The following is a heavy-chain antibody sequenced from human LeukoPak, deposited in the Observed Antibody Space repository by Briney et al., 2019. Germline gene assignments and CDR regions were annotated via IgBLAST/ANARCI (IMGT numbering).Heavy chain of an antibody. V-gene: IGHV4-59*08. Sequence: SETLSLTCTVSGGSISGYYWSWIRQPPGKGPEWIGYIYYSGSTNYNPSLKSRVTISVDTSKNQFSLKLSSVTAADTAVYYCARLRPGAYDSSGYGFDYWGQGTLVTVSS. CDR3: ARLRPGAYDSSGYGFDY. CDR1: GGSISGYY. J-gene: IGHJ4*02. CDR2: IYYSGST. D-gene: IGHD3-22*01.